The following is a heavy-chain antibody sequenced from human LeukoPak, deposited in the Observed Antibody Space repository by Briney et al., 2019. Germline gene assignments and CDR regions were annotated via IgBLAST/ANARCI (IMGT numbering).Heavy chain of an antibody. CDR1: GFTLSSFN. CDR2: ISSSSSYI. V-gene: IGHV3-21*04. J-gene: IGHJ4*02. D-gene: IGHD2-15*01. Sequence: PGGSLRLSCAASGFTLSSFNMNWVRQAPGKGLEGVSSISSSSSYIYYADSVKGRFTVSRDNAKKSLYLQMNSLRGEDTAVYYCAKGRKCSGGSCYSDYWGQGMLVTVSS. CDR3: AKGRKCSGGSCYSDY.